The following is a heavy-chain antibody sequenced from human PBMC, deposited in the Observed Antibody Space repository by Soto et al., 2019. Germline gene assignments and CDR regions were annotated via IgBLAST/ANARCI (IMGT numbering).Heavy chain of an antibody. D-gene: IGHD1-26*01. Sequence: SETLSLTCTVSGGSISSGGYYWSWIRQHPGKGLEWIGYIYYSGSTYYNPSLKSRVTISVDTSKNQFSLKLSSVTAADTAVYYCARDQVVGATAHFDYWGQGTLVTVSS. CDR3: ARDQVVGATAHFDY. CDR2: IYYSGST. V-gene: IGHV4-31*03. CDR1: GGSISSGGYY. J-gene: IGHJ4*02.